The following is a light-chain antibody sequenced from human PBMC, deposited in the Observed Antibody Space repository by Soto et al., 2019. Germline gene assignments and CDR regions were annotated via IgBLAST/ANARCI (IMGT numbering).Light chain of an antibody. V-gene: IGKV3-15*01. CDR1: QSVFNN. CDR2: AAS. Sequence: EIVMTQSPANLSVSPGDIVSLSCRASQSVFNNLAWYQQKPGQDPRLLIYAASSRALGVAARFSGSGSGTAFTLTTSSLQSQDVVASYCQQYHKWPPFTFGGGTMVDIK. CDR3: QQYHKWPPFT. J-gene: IGKJ4*01.